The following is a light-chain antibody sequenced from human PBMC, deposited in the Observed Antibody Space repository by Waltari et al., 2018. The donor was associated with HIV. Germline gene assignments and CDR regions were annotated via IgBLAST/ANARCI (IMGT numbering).Light chain of an antibody. V-gene: IGKV3-20*01. CDR3: QQYGSSPPFT. Sequence: LVLTQSPGTLSSSSGATVTLSCRASQTIESNYLAGYQHIPGQPPKFLIFGASQRAKGVPDRFSGNGSGTDFSLTISRLEPEDSAVYFCQQYGSSPPFTFGHGTTLEI. CDR2: GAS. J-gene: IGKJ2*01. CDR1: QTIESNY.